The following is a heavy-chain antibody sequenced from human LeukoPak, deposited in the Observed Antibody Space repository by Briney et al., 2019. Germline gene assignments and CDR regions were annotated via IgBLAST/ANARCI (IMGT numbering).Heavy chain of an antibody. V-gene: IGHV3-48*01. CDR1: GFTFSSYS. Sequence: GGSLSLSCAASGFTFSSYSMNWVRQAPGKGREWISYMSSSGSTMFCADSVEGRFTISRDNAKNSLYLQMNSLRAEDTAVYYCARDLGFSYWGQGTLVTVSS. CDR3: ARDLGFSY. J-gene: IGHJ4*02. CDR2: MSSSGSTM.